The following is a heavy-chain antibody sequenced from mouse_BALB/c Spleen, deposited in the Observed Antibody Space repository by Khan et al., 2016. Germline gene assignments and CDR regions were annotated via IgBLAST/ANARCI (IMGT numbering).Heavy chain of an antibody. CDR3: ARGNSYYDYDY. J-gene: IGHJ2*01. CDR2: IYPGNGDT. V-gene: IGHV1-87*01. CDR1: GYTFTTYW. Sequence: VQLQESGAELARLGASVKLSCKASGYTFTTYWMQWVKQRPGQGLEWIGAIYPGNGDTRNTQKFKGKATLTADKSSSTAYMQLSSLASEDSAVXYCARGNSYYDYDYWGQGTTLTVSS. D-gene: IGHD2-4*01.